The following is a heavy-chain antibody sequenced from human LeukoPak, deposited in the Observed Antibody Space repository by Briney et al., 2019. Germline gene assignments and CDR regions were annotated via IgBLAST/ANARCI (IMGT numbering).Heavy chain of an antibody. V-gene: IGHV3-23*01. J-gene: IGHJ4*02. D-gene: IGHD5-24*01. Sequence: PGGSLRLSCAAPGFTFTSYAMSWVRQAPGKGLEWVSAISGSGGSTYYADSVKGRFTISRDNSKSTLFLQMSSLRAEDTAVYYCAKDPRVGSRVATPCHWGQGTLVTVSS. CDR2: ISGSGGST. CDR1: GFTFTSYA. CDR3: AKDPRVGSRVATPCH.